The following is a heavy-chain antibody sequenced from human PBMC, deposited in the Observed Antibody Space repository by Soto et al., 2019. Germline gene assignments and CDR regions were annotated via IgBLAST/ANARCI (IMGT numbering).Heavy chain of an antibody. J-gene: IGHJ4*02. CDR2: IDIGGNT. V-gene: IGHV3-66*01. CDR1: GFSVTNNY. Sequence: EVQVVESGGGLVQPGGSLRLSCAASGFSVTNNYMNWVRQAPGKGLEWVSIIDIGGNTYYADSVKDRFTISRDNSRNTLYLQMDSVRAEDTAVYYCARGRGSTGYLGREHYFDYWGQGTLVTVSP. CDR3: ARGRGSTGYLGREHYFDY. D-gene: IGHD2-2*01.